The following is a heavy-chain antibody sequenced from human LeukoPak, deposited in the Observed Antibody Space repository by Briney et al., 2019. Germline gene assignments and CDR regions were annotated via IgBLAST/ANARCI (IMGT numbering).Heavy chain of an antibody. Sequence: GESLQISGKGSGYSFTSYWIGWVRQMPGKGLEGMGIIYPGDSDTRYSPSFQGQVTISADKSISTAYLQWSSLKASDTAMYYCARAVPYYFDYWGQGTLVTVSS. CDR2: IYPGDSDT. D-gene: IGHD1-1*01. CDR3: ARAVPYYFDY. J-gene: IGHJ4*02. CDR1: GYSFTSYW. V-gene: IGHV5-51*01.